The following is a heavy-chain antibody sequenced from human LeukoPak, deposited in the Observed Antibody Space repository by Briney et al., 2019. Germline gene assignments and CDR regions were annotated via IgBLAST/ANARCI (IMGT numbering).Heavy chain of an antibody. CDR3: ARAGYGDYVDYMDV. CDR1: GYTFTGYY. V-gene: IGHV1-18*04. D-gene: IGHD4-17*01. CDR2: ISAYNGNT. Sequence: ASVKVSCKASGYTFTGYYMHWVRQAPGQGLEWMGWISAYNGNTNYAQKLQGRVTMTTDTSTSTAYMELNSLRSDDTAVYYCARAGYGDYVDYMDVWGKGTTVTVSS. J-gene: IGHJ6*03.